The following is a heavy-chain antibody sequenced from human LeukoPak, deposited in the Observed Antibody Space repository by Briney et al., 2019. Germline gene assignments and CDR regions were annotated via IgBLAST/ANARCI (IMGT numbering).Heavy chain of an antibody. CDR3: ARLLAGCSGSKCRAHFDY. CDR2: SYYSGDS. V-gene: IGHV4-59*01. CDR1: GDSISGNY. D-gene: IGHD2-15*01. J-gene: IGHJ4*02. Sequence: SETLSLTCSVSGDSISGNYWSWLRQPPGKEVEGIGYSYYSGDSNYNPSLTSRVTMSVATSKNQFSVNLSSVTAADTAVYYCARLLAGCSGSKCRAHFDYWGQGTLVTVSS.